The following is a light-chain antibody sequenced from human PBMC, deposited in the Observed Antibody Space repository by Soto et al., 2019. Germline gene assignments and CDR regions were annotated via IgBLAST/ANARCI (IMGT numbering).Light chain of an antibody. J-gene: IGKJ1*01. Sequence: DIQVTQSPSSVCASVGDRVAITCRASQDIVAYLAWYQHTPGRAPEILIRAASTLQSGVPSRFSGSGSGTDFTLTISSLQPEDFATYYCQQSYSTPRTFGQGTKVDIK. CDR1: QDIVAY. CDR2: AAS. V-gene: IGKV1-39*01. CDR3: QQSYSTPRT.